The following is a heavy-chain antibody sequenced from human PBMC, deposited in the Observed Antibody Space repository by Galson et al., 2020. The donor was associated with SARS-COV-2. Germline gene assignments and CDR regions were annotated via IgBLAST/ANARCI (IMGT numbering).Heavy chain of an antibody. J-gene: IGHJ3*02. CDR3: ASPYLAAASFFGAFDI. Sequence: GGSLRLSCTGSGFTFSEYEMNWVRQGPGKGLEWVSYISSSGTNIYYADSVKGRFTISRDNAKNSLYLQMTSLRAEDTAVYYCASPYLAAASFFGAFDIWGPGTMVTVSS. D-gene: IGHD6-13*01. CDR2: ISSSGTNI. CDR1: GFTFSEYE. V-gene: IGHV3-48*03.